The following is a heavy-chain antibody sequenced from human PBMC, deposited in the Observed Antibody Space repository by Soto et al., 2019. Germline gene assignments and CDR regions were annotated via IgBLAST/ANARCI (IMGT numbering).Heavy chain of an antibody. Sequence: QGQLVQSGAEVKKPGASVKVSCKASGYTFTSFGITWVRQAPGQGLEWMGWISTYNGKANYAQKLQGRVTWTRDTSTNTAYMELRSLRSDDTAVYYCAKDGYGNNDGEALQIWGQGTMVTVSS. V-gene: IGHV1-18*04. CDR2: ISTYNGKA. CDR3: AKDGYGNNDGEALQI. D-gene: IGHD4-4*01. CDR1: GYTFTSFG. J-gene: IGHJ3*01.